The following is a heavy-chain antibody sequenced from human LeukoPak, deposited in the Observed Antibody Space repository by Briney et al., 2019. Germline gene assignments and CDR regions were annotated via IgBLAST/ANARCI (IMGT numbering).Heavy chain of an antibody. D-gene: IGHD6-25*01. V-gene: IGHV3-30-3*01. CDR3: AIPDGSFDY. J-gene: IGHJ4*02. CDR1: GFTFSSYA. Sequence: GGSLRLSCAASGFTFSSYAMHWVRQAPGKGLEWVAVISYDGSNKYYADSVKGRFTISRDNSKNTLYLQMNSLRAEDAAVYYCAIPDGSFDYWGQGTLVTVSS. CDR2: ISYDGSNK.